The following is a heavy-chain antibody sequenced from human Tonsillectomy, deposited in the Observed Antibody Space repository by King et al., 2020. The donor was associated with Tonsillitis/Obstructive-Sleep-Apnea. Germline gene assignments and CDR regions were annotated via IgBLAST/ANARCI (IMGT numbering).Heavy chain of an antibody. CDR2: IKSKTDGGTT. CDR3: TTDMKRWFDP. V-gene: IGHV3-15*01. D-gene: IGHD3-16*01. CDR1: GFTFSNAW. J-gene: IGHJ5*02. Sequence: VQLVESGGGLVKPGGSLRLSCAASGFTFSNAWMTWFRQAPGKGPEWVGRIKSKTDGGTTDYAAPVKGRFIISKDDSKNTLYLQMNSLKSEDKAVYYCTTDMKRWFDPWGQGTLVTVSS.